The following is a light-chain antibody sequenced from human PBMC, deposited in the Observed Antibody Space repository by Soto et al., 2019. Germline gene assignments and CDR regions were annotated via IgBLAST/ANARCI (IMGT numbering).Light chain of an antibody. J-gene: IGKJ4*01. Sequence: DIVMTQSPLSLPVTPGQSASISCRSNQSLLHGSGYNYLDWFLQKPGQSPQLLIYLASNRASGVPDRLSGVGSGADFTMKISSVEDADVGVYYCKPALLSPQTFGRGTKVPSK. CDR1: QSLLHGSGYNY. CDR3: KPALLSPQT. CDR2: LAS. V-gene: IGKV2-28*01.